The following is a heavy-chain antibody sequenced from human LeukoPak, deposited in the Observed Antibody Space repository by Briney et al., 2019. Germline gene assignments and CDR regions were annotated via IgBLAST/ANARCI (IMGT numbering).Heavy chain of an antibody. CDR2: IIPIFGTA. Sequence: SVKVSCKASGGTFSSYAISWVRQAPGQGLEWMGRIIPIFGTANYAQKFQGRVTITADKSTSTAYMELSSLGSEDTAVYYCARSPHYYDSSGYWDYWGQGTLVTVSS. D-gene: IGHD3-22*01. V-gene: IGHV1-69*06. CDR1: GGTFSSYA. CDR3: ARSPHYYDSSGYWDY. J-gene: IGHJ4*02.